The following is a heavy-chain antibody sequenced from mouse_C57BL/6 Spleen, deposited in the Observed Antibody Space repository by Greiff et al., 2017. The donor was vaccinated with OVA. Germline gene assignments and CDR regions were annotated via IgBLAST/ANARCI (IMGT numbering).Heavy chain of an antibody. D-gene: IGHD1-1*01. CDR1: GFNIKNTY. J-gene: IGHJ2*01. CDR2: IDPANGNT. V-gene: IGHV14-3*01. CDR3: ARDYYGSSPFDY. Sequence: EVQRVESVAELVRPGASVKLSCTASGFNIKNTYMHWVKQRPEQGLEWIGRIDPANGNTKYAPKFQGKATITADTSSNTAYLQLSSLTSEDTAIYYCARDYYGSSPFDYWGQGTTLTVSS.